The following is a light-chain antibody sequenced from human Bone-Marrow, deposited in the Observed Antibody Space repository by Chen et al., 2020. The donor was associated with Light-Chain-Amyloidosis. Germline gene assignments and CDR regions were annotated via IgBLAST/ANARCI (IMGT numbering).Light chain of an antibody. CDR3: QSADSSGTYEVI. Sequence: SYELTQPPSAEVSPGQTAGNTCAGDDLPTKYAYWYQQKPGQAPVLVIHRDTERPSGISERFSGSSSGTTASLTLSGVQAEDEADYHCQSADSSGTYEVIFGGGTKLTVL. V-gene: IGLV3-25*03. J-gene: IGLJ2*01. CDR1: DLPTKY. CDR2: RDT.